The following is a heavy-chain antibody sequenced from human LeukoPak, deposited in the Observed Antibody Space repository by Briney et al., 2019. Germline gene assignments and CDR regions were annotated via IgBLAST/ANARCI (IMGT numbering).Heavy chain of an antibody. CDR2: IRNDGSIK. CDR3: ARDLTAMDYFDY. V-gene: IGHV3-30*02. Sequence: GGSLRLSCAASGFTFSIYGMHWVRQAPGKGLEWVAFIRNDGSIKYYADSVKGRFTISRDNAKNSLYLQMNSLRAEDTAVYYCARDLTAMDYFDYWGQGTLVTVSS. J-gene: IGHJ4*02. CDR1: GFTFSIYG. D-gene: IGHD5-18*01.